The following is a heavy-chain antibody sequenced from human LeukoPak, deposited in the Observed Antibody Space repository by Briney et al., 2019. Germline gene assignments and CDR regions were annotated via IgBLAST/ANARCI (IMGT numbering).Heavy chain of an antibody. V-gene: IGHV4-4*07. Sequence: SSETLSPTCTVSGGSISSYYWSWIRQPAGKGLEWIGRIYTSGSTNYNPSLKSRVTMSVDTSKNQFSLKLSSVTAADTAVYYCAGWGIAAAGTAYWGQGTLVTVSS. D-gene: IGHD6-13*01. CDR2: IYTSGST. CDR3: AGWGIAAAGTAY. J-gene: IGHJ4*02. CDR1: GGSISSYY.